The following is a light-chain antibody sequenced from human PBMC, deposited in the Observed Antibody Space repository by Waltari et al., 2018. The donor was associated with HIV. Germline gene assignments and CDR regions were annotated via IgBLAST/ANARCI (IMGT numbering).Light chain of an antibody. CDR3: QQYNNWWT. V-gene: IGKV3-15*01. CDR2: DAS. Sequence: EIVMTQSPATLSVSPGERATLSCRASQSVRSNLAWYQQKPGQAPRLLIYDASTRATGILARFSGSGSGTEFSLTISSLQSEDFAVYYCQQYNNWWTFGQGTKVEIK. J-gene: IGKJ1*01. CDR1: QSVRSN.